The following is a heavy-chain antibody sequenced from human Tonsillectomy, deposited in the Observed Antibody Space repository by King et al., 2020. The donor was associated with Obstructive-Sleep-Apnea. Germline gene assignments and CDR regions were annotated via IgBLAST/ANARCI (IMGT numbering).Heavy chain of an antibody. J-gene: IGHJ4*02. CDR1: GGSISRGDYS. D-gene: IGHD6-13*01. CDR3: AREIATAKKGYYFDY. Sequence: QLQESGSGLVKPSQTLYLTCAVSGGSISRGDYSWSWIRQSPGKGLEWIGYIYQSGSTYYNPSLRSRATISVDRSKNEFSLRLTSVTAAGTAMYYCAREIATAKKGYYFDYCGQRTLVTVSS. CDR2: IYQSGST. V-gene: IGHV4-30-2*06.